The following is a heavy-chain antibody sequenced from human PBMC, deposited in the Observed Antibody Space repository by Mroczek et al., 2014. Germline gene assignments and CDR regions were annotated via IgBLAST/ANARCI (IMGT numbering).Heavy chain of an antibody. Sequence: VQLVQSGGGLVQPGGSLRLSCAASGFTFSSYSMNWVRQAPGKGLEWVSYISSSSSTIYYADSVKGRFTISRDNAKNSLYLQMNSLRAEDTAVYYCARDLXXMIAAATTAFDIVGPRDNGHRLF. CDR1: GFTFSSYS. CDR2: ISSSSSTI. CDR3: ARDLXXMIAAATTAFDI. J-gene: IGHJ3*02. D-gene: IGHD6-13*01. V-gene: IGHV3-48*01.